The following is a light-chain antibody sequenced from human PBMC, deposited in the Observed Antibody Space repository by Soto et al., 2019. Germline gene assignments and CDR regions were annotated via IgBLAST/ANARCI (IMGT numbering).Light chain of an antibody. J-gene: IGKJ1*01. CDR3: QQYNSYPSQ. CDR2: KAS. CDR1: QSISSW. Sequence: DIQMTQSPSTLSASVGDRVTITCRASQSISSWLAWYQQKPGKAPKLLIYKASILESGVPSRSSASGSGTEFTLTISSLQPDDFASYYCQQYNSYPSQFGQGTKVEIK. V-gene: IGKV1-5*03.